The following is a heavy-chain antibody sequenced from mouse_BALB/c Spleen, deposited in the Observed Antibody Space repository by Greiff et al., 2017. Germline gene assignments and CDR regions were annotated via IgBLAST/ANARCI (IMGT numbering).Heavy chain of an antibody. D-gene: IGHD1-1*01. CDR2: INPSNGRT. CDR3: ARRLYYYGSRNAMDY. CDR1: GYTFTSYW. V-gene: IGHV1S81*02. J-gene: IGHJ4*01. Sequence: QVHVKQPGAELVKPGASVKLSCKASGYTFTSYWMHWVKQRPGQGLEWIGEINPSNGRTNYNEKFKSKATLTVDKSSSTAYMQLSSLTSEDSAVYYCARRLYYYGSRNAMDYWGQGTSVTVSS.